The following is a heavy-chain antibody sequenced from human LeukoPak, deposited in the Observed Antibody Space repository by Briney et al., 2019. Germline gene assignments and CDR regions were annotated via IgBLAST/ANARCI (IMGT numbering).Heavy chain of an antibody. CDR3: ARAPRTAANFDY. CDR1: GFIFSSYG. J-gene: IGHJ4*02. Sequence: GGSLRLSCTASGFIFSSYGMHWVRQAPGKGLEWVAVISYDGSNKYYADSVKGRFTISRDNSKNTLYLQMNSLRVEDTAVYYCARAPRTAANFDYWGQGTLVTVSS. D-gene: IGHD6-13*01. V-gene: IGHV3-30*03. CDR2: ISYDGSNK.